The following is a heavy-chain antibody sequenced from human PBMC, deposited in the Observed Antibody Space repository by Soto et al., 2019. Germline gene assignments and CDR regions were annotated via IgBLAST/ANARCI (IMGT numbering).Heavy chain of an antibody. CDR2: ISYDGSNK. CDR3: AREYSSSSVYFQH. V-gene: IGHV3-30-3*01. D-gene: IGHD6-6*01. Sequence: QVQLVESGGGVVQPGRSLRLSCAASGFTFSSYAMHWVRQAPGKGLEWVAVISYDGSNKYYADSVKGRFTISRDNSKNPLYLQMNSLRAEDTAVYYCAREYSSSSVYFQHWGQGTLVTVSS. CDR1: GFTFSSYA. J-gene: IGHJ1*01.